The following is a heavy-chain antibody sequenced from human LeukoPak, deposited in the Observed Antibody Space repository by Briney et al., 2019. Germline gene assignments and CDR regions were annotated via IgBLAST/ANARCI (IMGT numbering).Heavy chain of an antibody. CDR2: IYYSGST. CDR3: ARENSRVGAFDT. J-gene: IGHJ3*02. D-gene: IGHD4-23*01. Sequence: SETLSLTCTVSDGSISSYYWSWIRQPPGKGLEWIGYIYYSGSTNYNPPLKSRVTISVDTSKNQFSLKLSSVTAADTAVYYCARENSRVGAFDTWGQGTMVTVSS. CDR1: DGSISSYY. V-gene: IGHV4-59*01.